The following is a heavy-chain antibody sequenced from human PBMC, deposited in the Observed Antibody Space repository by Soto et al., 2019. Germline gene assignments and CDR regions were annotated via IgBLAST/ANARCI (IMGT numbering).Heavy chain of an antibody. CDR1: GFTFSDYY. CDR2: ISSSISYT. CDR3: ARYIYGYVDY. J-gene: IGHJ4*02. D-gene: IGHD5-18*01. V-gene: IGHV3-11*06. Sequence: GGALRLSCAASGFTFSDYYMSWIRQAPGKGLEWVSYISSSISYTNYADSVKGRFTISRDNAKNSLYLQMNSLRAEDTAVYYCARYIYGYVDYWGQGTLVTVSS.